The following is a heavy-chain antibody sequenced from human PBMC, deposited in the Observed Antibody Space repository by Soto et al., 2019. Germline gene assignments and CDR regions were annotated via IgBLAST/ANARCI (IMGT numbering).Heavy chain of an antibody. V-gene: IGHV3-23*01. CDR1: GFTFSSYA. D-gene: IGHD3-22*01. Sequence: GGSLRLSCAASGFTFSSYAMSWVRQAPGKGLEWVSAISGSGGSTYYADSVKGRFTISRENSKNTLYLQMNSLRAEDTAVYYCAKYYYDSSGYYPPDDAFDIWGQGTMVTVSS. CDR3: AKYYYDSSGYYPPDDAFDI. J-gene: IGHJ3*02. CDR2: ISGSGGST.